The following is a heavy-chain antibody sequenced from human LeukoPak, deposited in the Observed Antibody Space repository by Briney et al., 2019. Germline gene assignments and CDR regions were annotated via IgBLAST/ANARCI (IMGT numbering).Heavy chain of an antibody. V-gene: IGHV3-23*01. J-gene: IGHJ4*02. D-gene: IGHD5-12*01. CDR1: GFTFRSTV. CDR3: AKDREVAPNYFDY. CDR2: ISDSGGTT. Sequence: GGSLRLSCAASGFTFRSTVMTWVRQAPGKGLEWVSGISDSGGTTHSADSVKGRFTISRDNSKNTLYLQMNSLRAEDTAVYYCAKDREVAPNYFDYWGQGTLVTVSS.